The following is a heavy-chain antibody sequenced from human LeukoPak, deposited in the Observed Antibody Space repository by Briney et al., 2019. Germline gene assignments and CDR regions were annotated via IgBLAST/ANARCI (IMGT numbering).Heavy chain of an antibody. Sequence: PGGSLRLSCAASEFPFSMYWMNWVRQAPGKGLEWVSSISSSSSYIYYADSVKGRFTISRDNAKNSLYLQMNSLRAEDTAVYYCARGSPPRRNYDSRGYYSYYFDYWGQGTLVTVSS. CDR3: ARGSPPRRNYDSRGYYSYYFDY. D-gene: IGHD3-22*01. CDR1: EFPFSMYW. J-gene: IGHJ4*02. V-gene: IGHV3-21*04. CDR2: ISSSSSYI.